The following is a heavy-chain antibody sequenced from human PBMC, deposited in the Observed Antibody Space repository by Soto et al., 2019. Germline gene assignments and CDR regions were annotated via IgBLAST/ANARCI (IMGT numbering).Heavy chain of an antibody. CDR1: GFTFSSYG. V-gene: IGHV3-33*01. CDR3: ASARLRFLEWLADYYYYGMDV. CDR2: IWYDGSNK. D-gene: IGHD3-3*01. Sequence: GGSLRLSCAASGFTFSSYGMHWVRQAPGKGLEWVAVIWYDGSNKYYADSVKGRFTISRDNSKNTLYLQMNSLRAEDTAVYYCASARLRFLEWLADYYYYGMDVWGQGTTVTVSS. J-gene: IGHJ6*02.